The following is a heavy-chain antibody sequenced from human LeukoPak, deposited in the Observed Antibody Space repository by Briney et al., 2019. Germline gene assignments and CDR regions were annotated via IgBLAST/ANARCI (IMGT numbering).Heavy chain of an antibody. V-gene: IGHV3-30*18. CDR1: GFTFSSYG. CDR3: TKSYRNFRQGDAFDI. D-gene: IGHD1-14*01. Sequence: GGSLRLSCAASGFTFSSYGMRWVRQAPGKGLEWVAVISYDGSYKYYADSVKGRFTISRDNYKNTVYVQMNSLRAEDTAVYYCTKSYRNFRQGDAFDIWGQGTMVTVSS. J-gene: IGHJ3*02. CDR2: ISYDGSYK.